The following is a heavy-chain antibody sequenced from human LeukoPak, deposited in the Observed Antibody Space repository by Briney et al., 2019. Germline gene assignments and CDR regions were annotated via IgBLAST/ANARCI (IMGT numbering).Heavy chain of an antibody. CDR1: GYTFTSYG. CDR3: ARARYYLWAFDP. CDR2: ISAYNGNT. V-gene: IGHV1-18*01. Sequence: ASVKVSCKASGYTFTSYGISWVRQAPGQGLEWMGWISAYNGNTNYAQKLQGRVTMTTDTSTSTAYMELSSLTSEDTAVYYCARARYYLWAFDPWGQGTLVTVSS. D-gene: IGHD3-10*01. J-gene: IGHJ5*02.